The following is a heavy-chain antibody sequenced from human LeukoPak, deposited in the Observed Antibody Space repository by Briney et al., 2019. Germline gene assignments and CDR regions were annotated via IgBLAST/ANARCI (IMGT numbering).Heavy chain of an antibody. CDR2: IYYSGST. J-gene: IGHJ5*02. CDR3: ARYSSAWFDP. CDR1: GGSISSSSYY. V-gene: IGHV4-39*01. Sequence: SETLSLTCTVSGGSISSSSYYWGWIRQPPGKGLEWIGSIYYSGSTYYNPSLKSRVTISVDTSKNQFSLKLTSVTAADTAVYNCARYSSAWFDPWGQGTLVTVSS. D-gene: IGHD6-25*01.